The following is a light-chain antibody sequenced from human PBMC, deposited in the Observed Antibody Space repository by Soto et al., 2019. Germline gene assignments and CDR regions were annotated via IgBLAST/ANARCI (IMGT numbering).Light chain of an antibody. CDR1: SSDVGAYDF. CDR3: SSYTTSSTRV. V-gene: IGLV2-14*03. Sequence: QSALTQPASVSGSPGQSITISCTGTSSDVGAYDFVSWYQQHPDKAPKLMIYEVRNRPSGVSNRFSGSKSVNTATLTISGLQAEYEADYYCSSYTTSSTRVFGTGTKVTV. J-gene: IGLJ1*01. CDR2: EVR.